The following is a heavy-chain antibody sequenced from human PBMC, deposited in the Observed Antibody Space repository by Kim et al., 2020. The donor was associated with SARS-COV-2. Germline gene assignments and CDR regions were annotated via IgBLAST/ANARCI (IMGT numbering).Heavy chain of an antibody. V-gene: IGHV1-3*04. J-gene: IGHJ4*02. Sequence: ASVKVSCKASGYSFTMYAMHWVRQAPGQGLEWMGWINTCNGNTKYSQKFQGRATFTRDTSASTAYMELSSLRSEDTAVDYCATGTPAVAGAGYWGQGNRV. CDR3: ATGTPAVAGAGY. D-gene: IGHD6-19*01. CDR2: INTCNGNT. CDR1: GYSFTMYA.